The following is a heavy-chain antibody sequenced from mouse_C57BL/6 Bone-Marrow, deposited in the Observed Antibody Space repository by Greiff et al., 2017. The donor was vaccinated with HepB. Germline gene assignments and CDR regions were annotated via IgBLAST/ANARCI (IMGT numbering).Heavy chain of an antibody. CDR1: GYTFTSYG. CDR3: APALYGTLDY. D-gene: IGHD2-1*01. Sequence: VQVVESGAELARPGASVKLSCKASGYTFTSYGISWVKQRTGQGLEWIGEIYPRSGNTYYNEKFKGKATLTADKSSSTAYMALRSLTSEDSAVYCCAPALYGTLDYWGQGTTLTVSS. CDR2: IYPRSGNT. J-gene: IGHJ2*01. V-gene: IGHV1-81*01.